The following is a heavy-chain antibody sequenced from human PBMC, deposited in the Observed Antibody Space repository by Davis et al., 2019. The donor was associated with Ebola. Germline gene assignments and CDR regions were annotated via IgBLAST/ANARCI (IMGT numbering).Heavy chain of an antibody. V-gene: IGHV3-21*01. CDR2: ISSSSSYI. D-gene: IGHD3-16*01. J-gene: IGHJ4*02. CDR3: ARVGSKGSAYFDY. Sequence: GESLKISCAASGFTFSSHSMNWVRQAPGKGLEWVSSISSSSSYIYYADSVKGRFTISRDNAKNSLYLQMNSLRAEDTAVYYCARVGSKGSAYFDYWGQGTLVTVSS. CDR1: GFTFSSHS.